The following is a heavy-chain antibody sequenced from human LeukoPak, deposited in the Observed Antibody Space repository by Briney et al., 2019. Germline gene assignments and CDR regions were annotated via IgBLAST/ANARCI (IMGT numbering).Heavy chain of an antibody. CDR2: INTDGTVT. D-gene: IGHD6-19*01. CDR1: GFTFRKYW. CDR3: ATKQWLAPPPDS. Sequence: GGSLRLSCAASGFTFRKYWMLWVRQAPGKGLDSVSRINTDGTVTTYAHSVKGRFTVSRDNAHNTIFLQLKRVREEDTAVYYCATKQWLAPPPDSWGQGTPVTV. V-gene: IGHV3-74*01. J-gene: IGHJ4*02.